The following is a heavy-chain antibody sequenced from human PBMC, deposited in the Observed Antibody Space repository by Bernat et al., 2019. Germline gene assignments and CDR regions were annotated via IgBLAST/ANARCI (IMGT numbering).Heavy chain of an antibody. D-gene: IGHD3-10*01. J-gene: IGHJ4*02. CDR2: IGYDGSNK. V-gene: IGHV3-33*01. Sequence: VQLVESGGDVVQPGRSLRLSCAASGFTFSSYGMHWGRQAPGKGLVWGAVIGYDGSNKYYADSVKGRFTISRDKSKNTLYLQMNSLRAEDTAVYYCARGGVGYYGSGRSTATTPDYWGQGTLVTVSS. CDR1: GFTFSSYG. CDR3: ARGGVGYYGSGRSTATTPDY.